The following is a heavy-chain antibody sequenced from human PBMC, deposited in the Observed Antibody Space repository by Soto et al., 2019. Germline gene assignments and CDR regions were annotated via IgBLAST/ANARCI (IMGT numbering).Heavy chain of an antibody. J-gene: IGHJ4*02. V-gene: IGHV4-59*08. D-gene: IGHD1-26*01. CDR2: IYYSGST. CDR3: ARRYGSAIDF. Sequence: QVQLQESGPGLVKPSETLSLTCTVSGGSISSYYWSWIRQPPGKGLEWIGYIYYSGSTNYNPSLTSRVTSSVDTSNTQFSLKLRSLPAADTAVYYCARRYGSAIDFWGQGTLVTVSS. CDR1: GGSISSYY.